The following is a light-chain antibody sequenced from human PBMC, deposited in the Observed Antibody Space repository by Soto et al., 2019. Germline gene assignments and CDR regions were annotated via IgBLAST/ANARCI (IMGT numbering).Light chain of an antibody. CDR1: QGIGSD. J-gene: IGKJ1*01. V-gene: IGKV1-17*01. CDR3: LRSNTCPWA. Sequence: DIQMTQSPSSLSASVGDRVTITCRASQGIGSDLGWYQQKPGKAPKRLIYAESLVQSGVPSRFSGRGSGTESALTISSLQPEDFGTYYCLRSNTCPWAFGPGTKVEIK. CDR2: AES.